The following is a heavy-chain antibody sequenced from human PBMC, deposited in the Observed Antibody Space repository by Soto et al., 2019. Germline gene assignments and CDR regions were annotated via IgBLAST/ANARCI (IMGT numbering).Heavy chain of an antibody. J-gene: IGHJ4*02. CDR2: ISYDGSNK. CDR3: TSYGEAFDY. CDR1: GFTFSSYG. Sequence: QVQLVESGGGVVQPGRSLRLSCAASGFTFSSYGMHWVRQAPGKGLEWVAVISYDGSNKYYADSVKGRFTISRDNSKNTLYLQMNRLRAEDTAVYYCTSYGEAFDYWGQGTLVTVSS. D-gene: IGHD3-10*01. V-gene: IGHV3-30*03.